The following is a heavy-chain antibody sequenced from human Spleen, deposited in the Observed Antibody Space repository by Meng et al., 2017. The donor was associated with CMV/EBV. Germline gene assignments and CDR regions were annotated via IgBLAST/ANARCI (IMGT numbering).Heavy chain of an antibody. CDR3: ARRSGYQLLYSPYYYDY. CDR2: IIPIFGTA. V-gene: IGHV1-69*05. D-gene: IGHD2-15*01. J-gene: IGHJ4*02. Sequence: SVKVSCKASGGTFSSYAISWVRQAPGQGLEWMGGIIPIFGTANYAQKFQGRVTITTDESTSTAYMELSSLRSEDTAVYYCARRSGYQLLYSPYYYDYWGQGTVVTVSS. CDR1: GGTFSSYA.